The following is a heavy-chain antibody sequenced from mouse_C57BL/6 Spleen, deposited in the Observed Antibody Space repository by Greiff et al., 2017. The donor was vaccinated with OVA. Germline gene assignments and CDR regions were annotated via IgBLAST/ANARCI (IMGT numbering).Heavy chain of an antibody. CDR1: GFSLTSYG. CDR2: IWSGGST. Sequence: VMLVESGPGLVQPSQSLSITCTVSGFSLTSYGVHWVRQSPGKGLEWLGVIWSGGSTDYNAAFISRLSISKDNSKSQVFFKMNSLQADDTAIYYCARRGKGAMDYWGQGTSVTVSS. V-gene: IGHV2-2*01. D-gene: IGHD1-3*01. J-gene: IGHJ4*01. CDR3: ARRGKGAMDY.